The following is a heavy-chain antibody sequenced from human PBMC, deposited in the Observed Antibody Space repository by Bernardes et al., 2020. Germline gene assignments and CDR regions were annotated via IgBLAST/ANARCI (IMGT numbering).Heavy chain of an antibody. J-gene: IGHJ6*02. CDR3: ARGYGDYDYYYYGMDV. CDR1: GGSFSGYY. Sequence: SETLSLTCAVYGGSFSGYYWSWIRQPPGKGLEWIGEINHSGSTNYNPSLKSRVTISVDTSKNQFSLKLSSVTAADTAVYYCARGYGDYDYYYYGMDVWGQGTTVTVSS. CDR2: INHSGST. V-gene: IGHV4-34*01. D-gene: IGHD4-17*01.